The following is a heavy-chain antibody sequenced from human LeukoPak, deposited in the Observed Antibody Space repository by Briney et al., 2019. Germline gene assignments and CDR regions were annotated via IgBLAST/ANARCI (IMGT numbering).Heavy chain of an antibody. D-gene: IGHD6-13*01. V-gene: IGHV1-2*06. CDR2: INPNSGGT. CDR3: ARESAAGTSPDY. J-gene: IGHJ4*02. CDR1: GYTFTGYY. Sequence: ASVKVSCKASGYTFTGYYMHWVRQAHGQGLEWMGRINPNSGGTNYAQKFQGRVTMTRDTSISTAYMELSRLRSDDTAVYYCARESAAGTSPDYWGQGTLVTVSS.